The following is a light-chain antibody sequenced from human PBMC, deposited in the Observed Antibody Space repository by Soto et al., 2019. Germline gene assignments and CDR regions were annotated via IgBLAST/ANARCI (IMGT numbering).Light chain of an antibody. V-gene: IGKV3-15*01. Sequence: EIVMTQSPTILSGSPGEGATLSCRACQSVGSSLAWYQQRPGQAPRLLIHSAFTRDTDIPARFSGSGSGTDFTLTISSLQPEDVATYYCQKSNVAPFTFGGGTKVDIK. CDR1: QSVGSS. CDR2: SAF. J-gene: IGKJ4*01. CDR3: QKSNVAPFT.